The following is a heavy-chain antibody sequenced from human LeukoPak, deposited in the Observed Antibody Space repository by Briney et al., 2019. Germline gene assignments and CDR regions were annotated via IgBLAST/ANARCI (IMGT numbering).Heavy chain of an antibody. CDR1: GDSISSGHYY. CDR2: IYHSGNT. Sequence: PSETLSLTCTVSGDSISSGHYYWSWIRQPPGKGLEWIGYIYHSGNTYYNPSLKSRVTILVDRSKNQFSLKLSSVTAADTAVYYCARDHDYGDYGGQGTLVTVSS. V-gene: IGHV4-30-2*01. J-gene: IGHJ4*02. CDR3: ARDHDYGDY.